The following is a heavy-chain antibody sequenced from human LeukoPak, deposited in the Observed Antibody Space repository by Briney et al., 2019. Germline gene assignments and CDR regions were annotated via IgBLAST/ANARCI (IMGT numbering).Heavy chain of an antibody. CDR3: ASDRCSSTSCYPPSDY. CDR1: GGTFSSYA. CDR2: IIPIFGTA. D-gene: IGHD2-2*01. Sequence: ASVKVSCRASGGTFSSYAISWVRQAPGQGREWMGGIIPIFGTANYAQKFQGRVTITADKSTSTAYMEMSSLRSEDTAVYYCASDRCSSTSCYPPSDYWGQGTLVTVSS. J-gene: IGHJ4*02. V-gene: IGHV1-69*06.